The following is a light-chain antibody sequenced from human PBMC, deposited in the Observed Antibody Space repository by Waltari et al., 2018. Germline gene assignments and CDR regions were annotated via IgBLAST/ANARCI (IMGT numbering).Light chain of an antibody. CDR1: QSIPRW. CDR2: KPS. Sequence: DIQMTQSPSTLSASVGDRVIITCRASQSIPRWLAWYQQKPGKAPKLLIYKPSILESGVPSRFSGGGSGTEFTLTISSLQPDDFATYYCQHYDSYSATFGRGTKIEIK. CDR3: QHYDSYSAT. V-gene: IGKV1-5*03. J-gene: IGKJ3*01.